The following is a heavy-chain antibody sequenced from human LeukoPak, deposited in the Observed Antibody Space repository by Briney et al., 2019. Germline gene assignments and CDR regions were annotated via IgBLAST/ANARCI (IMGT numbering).Heavy chain of an antibody. CDR2: ISIHGGRT. J-gene: IGHJ6*03. D-gene: IGHD6-25*01. V-gene: IGHV3-23*01. CDR1: GFTFSSYA. Sequence: GGSLRLSCAASGFTFSSYAMSWVRQAPGEGPEWVSTISIHGGRTYYADSVKDRFTVSRETSKNTLYLQMNSLRAEDTAVYYCARKGIGSSRYQNMDVWGKGTTVTVSS. CDR3: ARKGIGSSRYQNMDV.